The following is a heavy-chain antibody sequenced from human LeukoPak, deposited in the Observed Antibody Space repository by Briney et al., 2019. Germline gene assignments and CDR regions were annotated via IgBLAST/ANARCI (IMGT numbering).Heavy chain of an antibody. V-gene: IGHV4-61*02. D-gene: IGHD2-2*01. CDR1: GGSISSGSYY. J-gene: IGHJ6*03. CDR3: ARVVPAAPGYYYYYYMDV. CDR2: IYTSGST. Sequence: SQTLSLTCTVSGGSISSGSYYWSWIRQPAGKGLEWIGRIYTSGSTNYNPSLKSRVTISVDTSKNQFSLKLSSVTAADTAVYYCARVVPAAPGYYYYYYMDVWGKGTTVTVSS.